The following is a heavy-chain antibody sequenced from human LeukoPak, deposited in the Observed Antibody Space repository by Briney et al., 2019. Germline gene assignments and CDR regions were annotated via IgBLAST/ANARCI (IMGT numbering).Heavy chain of an antibody. CDR2: ISYDGRNS. D-gene: IGHD3-22*01. CDR3: ARGDYSKSRGYVAAY. J-gene: IGHJ4*02. Sequence: PGGSLSLSCAASGFTFSSYAMQWVRQAPGKGLEWMAVISYDGRNSYYVDSVKGRFTISRDNSKDTLYLEMNSLRVEDTAVYYCARGDYSKSRGYVAAYGSQGTLVTVST. V-gene: IGHV3-30*04. CDR1: GFTFSSYA.